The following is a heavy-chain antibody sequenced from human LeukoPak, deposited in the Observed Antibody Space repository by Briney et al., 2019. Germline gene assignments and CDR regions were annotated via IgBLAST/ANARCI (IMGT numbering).Heavy chain of an antibody. V-gene: IGHV4-31*03. J-gene: IGHJ6*03. CDR2: IYYTGST. CDR1: RGTITSAGYY. Sequence: SETLSLTCTVSRGTITSAGYYWSWLRQHPGKGLEWIGHIYYTGSTHYNASLQSRVKISVDTSKNQFSLRLSSVTAADTAVYYCASSGEMLTIHRYYYYYMDVWGKGTTVTVSS. D-gene: IGHD5-24*01. CDR3: ASSGEMLTIHRYYYYYMDV.